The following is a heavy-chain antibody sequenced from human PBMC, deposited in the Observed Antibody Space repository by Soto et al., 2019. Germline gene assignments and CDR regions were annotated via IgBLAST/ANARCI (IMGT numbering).Heavy chain of an antibody. J-gene: IGHJ5*02. Sequence: QVQLVQSGAEVKKPGSSVKVSCKASGGNFSSYAISWVRQAPGQGLAWMGRIIPIFGTANYAQKFQGRVTITADKSTSTAYMELSSLRSEDTAVYYCARGYSSSWVWFDPWGQVTLVTVSS. D-gene: IGHD6-13*01. CDR3: ARGYSSSWVWFDP. CDR2: IIPIFGTA. CDR1: GGNFSSYA. V-gene: IGHV1-69*06.